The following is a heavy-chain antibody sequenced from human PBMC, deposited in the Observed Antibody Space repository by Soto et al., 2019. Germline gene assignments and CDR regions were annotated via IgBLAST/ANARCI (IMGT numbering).Heavy chain of an antibody. CDR1: GFTFSRYS. CDR3: TRGGVATIFGDS. D-gene: IGHD5-12*01. V-gene: IGHV3-48*02. J-gene: IGHJ4*02. CDR2: IDSSSKTI. Sequence: EVQLVESGGGLVQPGGSLRVSCAASGFTFSRYSMKWVRQAPGKGLEWLSYIDSSSKTIYYANSVKGRFIISRDNAKNSLYLQMNSLRDEDTAVYHCTRGGVATIFGDSWGQGTLVTVSS.